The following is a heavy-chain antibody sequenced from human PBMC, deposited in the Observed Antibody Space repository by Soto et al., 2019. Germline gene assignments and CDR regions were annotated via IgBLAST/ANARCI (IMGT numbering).Heavy chain of an antibody. CDR3: ARVHSSSWYGPFRFDP. Sequence: PSETLSLTCAVSGGSISSGGYSWSWIRQPPGKGLEWIGYIYHSGSTYYNPSLKSRVTISVDRSKNQFSLKLSSVTAADTAVYYCARVHSSSWYGPFRFDPRCQGTLVTVSS. CDR2: IYHSGST. J-gene: IGHJ5*02. CDR1: GGSISSGGYS. V-gene: IGHV4-30-2*01. D-gene: IGHD6-13*01.